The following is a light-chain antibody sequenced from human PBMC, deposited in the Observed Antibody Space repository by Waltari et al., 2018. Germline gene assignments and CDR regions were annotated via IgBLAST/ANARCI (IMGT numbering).Light chain of an antibody. Sequence: QSALTQPRSVSGSPGQSVTMSCTGTSSDIGDYEYVSWYQQHPGKAPKLIIHDIYRRPSGVPDRFSASKSVNPASLIISGLQADDEADYYCCSYTGRKTWVFGGGTKVTVL. CDR3: CSYTGRKTWV. J-gene: IGLJ3*02. CDR2: DIY. V-gene: IGLV2-11*01. CDR1: SSDIGDYEY.